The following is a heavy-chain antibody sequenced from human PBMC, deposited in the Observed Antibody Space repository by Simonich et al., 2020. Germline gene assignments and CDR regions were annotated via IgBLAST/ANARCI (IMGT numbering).Heavy chain of an antibody. Sequence: QVQLVESGGGVVQPGRSLRLSCAASGFTFSSYAMHWVRQAPGKGIEGWAVTSYDGSNKDYADSVKGRFTISRDNSKNTLYLQMNSLRAEDTAVYYCAREDLTGDAFDIWGQGTMVTVSS. CDR3: AREDLTGDAFDI. D-gene: IGHD7-27*01. J-gene: IGHJ3*02. CDR2: TSYDGSNK. V-gene: IGHV3-30*07. CDR1: GFTFSSYA.